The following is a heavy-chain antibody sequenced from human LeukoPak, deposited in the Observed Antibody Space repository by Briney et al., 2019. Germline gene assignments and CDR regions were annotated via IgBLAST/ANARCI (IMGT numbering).Heavy chain of an antibody. CDR3: ARQYYYDSPFDY. CDR2: IYYSGST. D-gene: IGHD3-22*01. CDR1: GGSISSYY. V-gene: IGHV4-59*01. Sequence: SETLFLTCTVSGGSISSYYWSWIRQPPGKGLEWIGYIYYSGSTNYNPSLKSRVTISVDTSKNQFSLKLSSVTAADTAVYYCARQYYYDSPFDYWGQGTLVTVSS. J-gene: IGHJ4*02.